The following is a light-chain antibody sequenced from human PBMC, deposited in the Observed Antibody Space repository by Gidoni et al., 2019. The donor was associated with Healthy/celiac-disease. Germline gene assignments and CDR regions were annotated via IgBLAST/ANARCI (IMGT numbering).Light chain of an antibody. Sequence: DFQMTQSPSSLSASVGDRVTITCRASQSISSYLNWYQQKPGKATKLLIYAASSLQSGVPSRFSGSGSGTDFTLTISSLQPEDFATYYCQQSYSTPRTFGQGTKVEIK. CDR1: QSISSY. CDR2: AAS. CDR3: QQSYSTPRT. V-gene: IGKV1-39*01. J-gene: IGKJ1*01.